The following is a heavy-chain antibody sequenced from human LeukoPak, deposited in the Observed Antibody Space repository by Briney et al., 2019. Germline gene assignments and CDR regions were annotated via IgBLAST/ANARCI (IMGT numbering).Heavy chain of an antibody. CDR3: AREWFGESSWSNSFDP. V-gene: IGHV3-30*04. J-gene: IGHJ5*02. D-gene: IGHD3-10*01. CDR1: GFTFSSYA. CDR2: ISYDGSNK. Sequence: GGSLRLTCAASGFTFSSYAMHWVRQAPGKGLEWVAVISYDGSNKYYADSVKGRFTISRDNSKNTLYLQMNSLRAEDTAVYYCAREWFGESSWSNSFDPWGQGTLVTVSS.